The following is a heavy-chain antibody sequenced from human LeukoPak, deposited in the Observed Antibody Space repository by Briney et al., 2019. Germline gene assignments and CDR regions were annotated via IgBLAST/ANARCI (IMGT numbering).Heavy chain of an antibody. CDR1: GYSFSSGFF. CDR3: ARDKDLAVAANWFDP. D-gene: IGHD6-19*01. CDR2: LYHTGTT. J-gene: IGHJ5*02. V-gene: IGHV4-38-2*02. Sequence: PSETLSLTCTVSGYSFSSGFFWGWIRPPPGKGLEWIGSLYHTGTTYNNPSLKSRVTMSLDTSKNQFSLKMTSVTAADTAVYYCARDKDLAVAANWFDPWGQGTLVIVSS.